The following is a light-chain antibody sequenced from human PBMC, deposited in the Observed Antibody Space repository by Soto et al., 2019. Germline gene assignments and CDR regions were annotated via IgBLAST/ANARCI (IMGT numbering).Light chain of an antibody. Sequence: QSALTQPASVSGSPGQSIAISCIGTSSDVGGYNYVSWYQQYQGKAPKLMIYDVSNRPSGVSNRFSGSKSGNTASLTISGLQAEDEADYYCSSYTSNNTLLFGIGTQLTVL. CDR1: SSDVGGYNY. V-gene: IGLV2-14*03. CDR2: DVS. J-gene: IGLJ1*01. CDR3: SSYTSNNTLL.